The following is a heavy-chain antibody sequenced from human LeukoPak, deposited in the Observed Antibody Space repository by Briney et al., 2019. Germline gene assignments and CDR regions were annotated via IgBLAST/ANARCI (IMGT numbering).Heavy chain of an antibody. CDR3: AREAAAAGRGFDP. D-gene: IGHD6-13*01. V-gene: IGHV4-39*07. CDR1: GGSIGSSCYY. CDR2: VYSSGRT. Sequence: PSETLSLTCTVSGGSIGSSCYYWGWIRQPPGKGLEWIGSVYSSGRTYYNPSLTSRVTVSADTSKNQFSLKLSSVAAADTAVYYCAREAAAAGRGFDPWGQGTLVTVSS. J-gene: IGHJ5*02.